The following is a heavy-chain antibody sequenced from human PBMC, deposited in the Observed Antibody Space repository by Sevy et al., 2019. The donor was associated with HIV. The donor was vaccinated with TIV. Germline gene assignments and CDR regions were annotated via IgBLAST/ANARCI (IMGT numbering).Heavy chain of an antibody. D-gene: IGHD2-21*01. CDR1: GFSFSSYG. CDR2: IQYDGSNK. J-gene: IGHJ4*02. V-gene: IGHV3-30*02. CDR3: VKEGGGEGGDH. Sequence: GGSLRLSCAASGFSFSSYGMHWVRQAPGKGLEWMSYIQYDGSNKDYADSVKGRFTISRDNSKNTLYLQINSLGVEDTAVFYCVKEGGGEGGDHWGQGTLVTVSS.